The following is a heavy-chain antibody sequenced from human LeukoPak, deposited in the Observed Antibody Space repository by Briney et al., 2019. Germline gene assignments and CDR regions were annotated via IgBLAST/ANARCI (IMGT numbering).Heavy chain of an antibody. J-gene: IGHJ6*02. Sequence: GRSLRLFCAASGFTFSSYGRHWVRQAPGKGLEWVAVISYEGSNKDYAASLQGRFTISRDNSTNTLYLQMNSLRAEDTAVYYCANDWAPAATYYYYGMDVWRQGTTVTVSS. CDR3: ANDWAPAATYYYYGMDV. CDR1: GFTFSSYG. V-gene: IGHV3-30*18. D-gene: IGHD2-2*01. CDR2: ISYEGSNK.